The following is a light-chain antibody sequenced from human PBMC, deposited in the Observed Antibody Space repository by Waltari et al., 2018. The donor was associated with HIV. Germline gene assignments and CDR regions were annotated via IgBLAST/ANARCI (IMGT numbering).Light chain of an antibody. J-gene: IGLJ1*01. CDR1: GPNIGAGFD. CDR3: LSYDRSLRFV. Sequence: QSVLTQPPSVSGAPGQRVTISCPGSGPNIGAGFDVHWYPQIPGNVPKIRIYDTTNRPSGVPARFSGAKSGTSASLAITGLQAEDEATYYCLSYDRSLRFVFGSGTKVSVL. CDR2: DTT. V-gene: IGLV1-40*01.